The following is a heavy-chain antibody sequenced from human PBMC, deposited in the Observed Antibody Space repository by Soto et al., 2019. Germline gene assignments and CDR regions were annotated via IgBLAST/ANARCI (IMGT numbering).Heavy chain of an antibody. D-gene: IGHD3-10*01. CDR2: ISGSGGST. Sequence: GGSLRLSCAASGFTFSSYAMSWVRQAPGKGLEWVSAISGSGGSTYYADSVKGQFTISRDNSKNTLYLQMNSLRAEDTAVYYCAKSGGGFGELLLSWFDPWGQGTLVTVSS. J-gene: IGHJ5*02. CDR3: AKSGGGFGELLLSWFDP. CDR1: GFTFSSYA. V-gene: IGHV3-23*01.